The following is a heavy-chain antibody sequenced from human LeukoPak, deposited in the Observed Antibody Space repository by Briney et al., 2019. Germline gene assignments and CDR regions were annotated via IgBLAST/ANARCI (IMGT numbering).Heavy chain of an antibody. J-gene: IGHJ4*02. Sequence: GGSLRLSCAASGFTFSTYSMNWVRQAPGKGLEWVSFISSSSTYMYYADSMKGRFTISRDNAKNSLYLQMNSLRAEDTAVYYCARTSNTVTMGASYFDYWGQGILVTVSS. D-gene: IGHD4-17*01. CDR2: ISSSSTYM. CDR3: ARTSNTVTMGASYFDY. V-gene: IGHV3-21*01. CDR1: GFTFSTYS.